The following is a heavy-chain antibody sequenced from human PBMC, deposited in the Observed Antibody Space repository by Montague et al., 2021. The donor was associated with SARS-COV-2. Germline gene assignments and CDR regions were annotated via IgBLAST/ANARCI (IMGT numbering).Heavy chain of an antibody. J-gene: IGHJ6*03. CDR2: IHHGGST. Sequence: SETLSLTCAVYGGSFSTYSWNWIRQPPGKGLEWIGEIHHGGSTNYNPSLKSRVTISADTSKNQFSLKLTSVAAADTAVYYCARLVYRVVPSPILGVGPYYYYYYMNVWGTGTTVTVSS. D-gene: IGHD2-2*02. CDR3: ARLVYRVVPSPILGVGPYYYYYYMNV. V-gene: IGHV4-34*01. CDR1: GGSFSTYS.